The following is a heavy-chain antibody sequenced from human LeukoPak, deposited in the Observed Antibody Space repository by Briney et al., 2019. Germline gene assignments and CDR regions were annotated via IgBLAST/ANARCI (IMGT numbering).Heavy chain of an antibody. CDR2: IFTSGST. Sequence: PSETLSLTCTVVGGSITSDYWSWIRQPAGKGPEWIGRIFTSGSTAYNPSLKSRVTMSLDTSKNQFFLKLSSVTAADTAAYFCSRGGANDLWGQGTLVTVSS. J-gene: IGHJ5*02. D-gene: IGHD4/OR15-4a*01. V-gene: IGHV4-4*07. CDR3: SRGGANDL. CDR1: GGSITSDY.